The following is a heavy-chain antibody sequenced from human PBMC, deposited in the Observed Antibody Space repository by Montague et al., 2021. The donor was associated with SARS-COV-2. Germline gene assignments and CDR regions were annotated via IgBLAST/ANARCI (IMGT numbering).Heavy chain of an antibody. J-gene: IGHJ6*02. CDR2: IFWDDDK. CDR1: GFSFTTTGVG. V-gene: IGHV2-5*02. CDR3: AHQTRFSSGMDV. Sequence: PALGKPTQTLTLTCTFSGFSFTTTGVGVNWIRQPPGKALEWLALIFWDDDKRYSPSLKSRLTITKDTSKNHVVLTMANMDPADTATYYCAHQTRFSSGMDVWGQGTTVTGSS. D-gene: IGHD3-3*01.